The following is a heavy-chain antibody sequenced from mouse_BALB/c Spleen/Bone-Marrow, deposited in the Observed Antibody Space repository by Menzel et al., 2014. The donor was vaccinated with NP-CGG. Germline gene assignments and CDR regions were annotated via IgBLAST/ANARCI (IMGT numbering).Heavy chain of an antibody. CDR3: TLLSPMDY. D-gene: IGHD2-1*01. Sequence: QVTLKECGAELVRPGASVKLSCKASGYTFTSYWINWVKQRPGQGLEWIGNIYPSDSYTNYNQKFKDKATLTVDKSSSTAYMQLSSPTSEDSAVYYCTLLSPMDYWGQGTSVTVSS. J-gene: IGHJ4*01. CDR2: IYPSDSYT. V-gene: IGHV1-69*02. CDR1: GYTFTSYW.